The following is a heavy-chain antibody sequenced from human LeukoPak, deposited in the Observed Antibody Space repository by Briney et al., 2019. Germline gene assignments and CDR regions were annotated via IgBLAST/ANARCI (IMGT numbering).Heavy chain of an antibody. CDR3: AREYYYDSSASPLGY. CDR2: IYHSGST. CDR1: GGSISSSNW. V-gene: IGHV4-4*02. D-gene: IGHD3-22*01. J-gene: IGHJ4*02. Sequence: SGTLSLTCAVSGGSISSSNWWSWVRQPPGKGLEWIGEIYHSGSTNYNPSLKSRVTISVDKSKNQFSLKLSSVTAADTAVYYCAREYYYDSSASPLGYWGPGTLVTVSS.